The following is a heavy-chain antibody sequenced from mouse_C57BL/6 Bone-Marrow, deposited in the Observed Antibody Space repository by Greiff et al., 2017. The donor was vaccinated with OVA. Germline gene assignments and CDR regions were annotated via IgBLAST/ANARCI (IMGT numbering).Heavy chain of an antibody. CDR2: IYPRSGNT. Sequence: QVQLQQSGAELARPGASVKLSCKASGYTFTSYGISWVKQRTGQGLEWIGEIYPRSGNTYYYEKFKGKATLTADKSSSTAYMELRSLTSEDSAVYFCARLFITTVADWYFDVWGTGTTVTVSS. D-gene: IGHD1-1*01. CDR1: GYTFTSYG. CDR3: ARLFITTVADWYFDV. J-gene: IGHJ1*03. V-gene: IGHV1-81*01.